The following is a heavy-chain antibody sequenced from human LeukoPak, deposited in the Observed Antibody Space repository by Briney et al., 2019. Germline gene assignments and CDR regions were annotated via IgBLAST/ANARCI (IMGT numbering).Heavy chain of an antibody. Sequence: PSETLSLTCTVSGVSISSYYWSWIRQPPGKGLEWIGYIYTSGSTNYNPSLKSRVTISVDTSKNQFSLKLSSVTDADTAVYYCARGDYYDSSGHYSQGFDYWGQGTLVTVSS. CDR3: ARGDYYDSSGHYSQGFDY. V-gene: IGHV4-4*09. CDR2: IYTSGST. J-gene: IGHJ4*02. D-gene: IGHD3-22*01. CDR1: GVSISSYY.